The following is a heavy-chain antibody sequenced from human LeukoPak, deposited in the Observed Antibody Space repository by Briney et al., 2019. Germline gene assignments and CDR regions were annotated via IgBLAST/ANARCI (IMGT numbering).Heavy chain of an antibody. J-gene: IGHJ5*02. Sequence: GGSLRLSCTASGFAFTSYGMHWVRQAPGKGLEWVAFIRFDGNTEKYADSVEGRFTVSRDNAKNTLYLQMDTLRPDDTALYYCARGSGSHGRDWFDPWGQGTLVTVSS. CDR2: IRFDGNTE. V-gene: IGHV3-30*02. CDR3: ARGSGSHGRDWFDP. D-gene: IGHD1-14*01. CDR1: GFAFTSYG.